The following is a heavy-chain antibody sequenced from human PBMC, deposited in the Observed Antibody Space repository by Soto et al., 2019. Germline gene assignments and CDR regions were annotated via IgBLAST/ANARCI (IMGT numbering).Heavy chain of an antibody. V-gene: IGHV3-30-3*01. CDR2: ISYDGSNK. CDR3: ARDCSSSSGYYYYCGMDV. Sequence: PGGSLRLSCAASGFTFSSYAMHWVRQAPGKGLEWVAVISYDGSNKYYADSVKGRFTISRDNSKNTLYLQMNSLRAEDTAVYYCARDCSSSSGYYYYCGMDVWGQGTTVTVSS. CDR1: GFTFSSYA. D-gene: IGHD6-6*01. J-gene: IGHJ6*02.